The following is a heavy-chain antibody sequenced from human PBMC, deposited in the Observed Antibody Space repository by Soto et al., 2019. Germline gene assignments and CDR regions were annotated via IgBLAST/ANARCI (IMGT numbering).Heavy chain of an antibody. D-gene: IGHD3-3*01. CDR1: GFTFSSYW. CDR3: ARDQVPDFWSGYYTTPYYYYGMDV. Sequence: GGSLRLSCAASGFTFSSYWMSWVRQAPGKGLEWVANIKQDGSEKYYVDSVKGRFTISRDNAKNSLYLQMSSLRAEDTAVYYCARDQVPDFWSGYYTTPYYYYGMDVWGQGTTVTVSS. CDR2: IKQDGSEK. V-gene: IGHV3-7*01. J-gene: IGHJ6*02.